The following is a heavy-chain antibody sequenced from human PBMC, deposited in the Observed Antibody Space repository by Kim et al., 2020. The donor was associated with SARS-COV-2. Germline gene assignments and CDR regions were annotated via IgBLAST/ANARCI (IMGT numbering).Heavy chain of an antibody. J-gene: IGHJ4*02. CDR1: GFTFPRYG. CDR3: ARGLTSPRDY. V-gene: IGHV3-30*03. Sequence: GGSLRLSCAASGFTFPRYGMHWVRQAPGKGLEWVTLISYDGSVKKYADSVKGRFTISRDDSKNTLYLQMNSLRPDDTAVYYCARGLTSPRDYWGQGTLVTVSS. D-gene: IGHD2-2*01. CDR2: ISYDGSVK.